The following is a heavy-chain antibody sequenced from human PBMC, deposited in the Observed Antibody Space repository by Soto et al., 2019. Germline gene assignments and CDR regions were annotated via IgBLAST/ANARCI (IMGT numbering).Heavy chain of an antibody. D-gene: IGHD3-22*01. CDR3: AGTKYCFDSTAYIFEC. V-gene: IGHV4-30-4*01. Sequence: SETLSLTCTISGGSISSGDYWSWLRQPPVKGLEWIGYIHHSGVTYYNPSLKSRVTMSVDTSQNQFSLKLRSVTAADTAVYYWAGTKYCFDSTAYIFECWEQGALLTVSS. J-gene: IGHJ4*02. CDR1: GGSISSGDY. CDR2: IHHSGVT.